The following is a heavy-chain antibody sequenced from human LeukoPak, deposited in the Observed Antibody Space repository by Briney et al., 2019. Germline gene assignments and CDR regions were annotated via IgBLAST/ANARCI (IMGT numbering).Heavy chain of an antibody. Sequence: SETLSLTCTVSGGSISSSSYYWGWIRQPPGKGLEWIGSIYYSGSTYYNPSLKSRVTISVDTSKNQFSLELSSVTAADTAVYYCARVVSRSIYDSSGYYYYMDVWGKGTTVTVSS. CDR2: IYYSGST. D-gene: IGHD3-22*01. J-gene: IGHJ6*03. V-gene: IGHV4-39*07. CDR3: ARVVSRSIYDSSGYYYYMDV. CDR1: GGSISSSSYY.